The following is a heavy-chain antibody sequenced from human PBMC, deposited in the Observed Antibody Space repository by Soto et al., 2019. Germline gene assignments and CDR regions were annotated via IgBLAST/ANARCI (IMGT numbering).Heavy chain of an antibody. J-gene: IGHJ4*02. V-gene: IGHV1-18*01. CDR1: GYTFTSYG. CDR3: ARERSIMITFGGAPLDY. CDR2: ISAYNGNT. Sequence: QVQLVQSGAEVKKPGASVKVSCKASGYTFTSYGISWVRQAPGQGLEWMGWISAYNGNTNYAQKLQGRVTMTTDTSTSTAYMELRSLRSDDTAVYYCARERSIMITFGGAPLDYWGQGTLVTVSS. D-gene: IGHD3-16*01.